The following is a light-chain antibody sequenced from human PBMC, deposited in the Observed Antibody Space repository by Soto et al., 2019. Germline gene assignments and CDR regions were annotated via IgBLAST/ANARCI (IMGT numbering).Light chain of an antibody. J-gene: IGLJ1*01. Sequence: QSALTQPASVSGSPGQSITISCTGTSSDVGGYDYVSWYQHHPGKAPKLLIYDVTTRPSGVSDRFSGSKSGNTASLTISGLQAEDEADYYCSSYTSSYYVFGTGTKVTVL. CDR2: DVT. V-gene: IGLV2-14*03. CDR1: SSDVGGYDY. CDR3: SSYTSSYYV.